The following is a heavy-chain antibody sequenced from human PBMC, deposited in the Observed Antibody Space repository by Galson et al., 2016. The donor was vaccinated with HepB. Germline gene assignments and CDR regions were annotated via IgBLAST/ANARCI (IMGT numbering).Heavy chain of an antibody. CDR2: ISSGSSYI. Sequence: SLRLSCAASGFTFSSYSMNWVRQAPGKGLEWVSSISSGSSYIYYADSVKGRFTISRDNAKNSLYLQMNSLRAEDTAVYYYARVRVGATFTDAFDIWGQGTMVTVSS. V-gene: IGHV3-21*01. D-gene: IGHD1-26*01. CDR1: GFTFSSYS. J-gene: IGHJ3*02. CDR3: ARVRVGATFTDAFDI.